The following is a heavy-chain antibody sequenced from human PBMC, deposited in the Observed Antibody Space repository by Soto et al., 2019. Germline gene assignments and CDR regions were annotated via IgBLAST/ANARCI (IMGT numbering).Heavy chain of an antibody. Sequence: EVQLLESGGGLVQPGGSLRLSCAASGFTFSSYAMSWVRQAPGKGLEWVSAISGSGGSTYYADSVKGRFTISRDNSKNTQYLQMNRLRAEDTAVYYWAKDGMIVVPFDYWGQGTLVTVSS. CDR3: AKDGMIVVPFDY. V-gene: IGHV3-23*01. D-gene: IGHD3-22*01. J-gene: IGHJ4*02. CDR2: ISGSGGST. CDR1: GFTFSSYA.